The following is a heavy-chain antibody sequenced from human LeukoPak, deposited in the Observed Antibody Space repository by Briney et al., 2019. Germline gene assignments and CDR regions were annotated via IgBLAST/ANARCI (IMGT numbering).Heavy chain of an antibody. D-gene: IGHD2-2*02. CDR1: GGSISSYY. J-gene: IGHJ6*02. CDR2: IYYSGST. V-gene: IGHV4-59*08. CDR3: ARLLDCSSTSCYRYYYYGMDV. Sequence: SETLSLTCTVSGGSISSYYWSWIRQPPGKGLEWIGYIYYSGSTNYNPSLKSRVTISVDTSKNQFSLKLSSVTAADTAVYYCARLLDCSSTSCYRYYYYGMDVWGQGTTVTVSS.